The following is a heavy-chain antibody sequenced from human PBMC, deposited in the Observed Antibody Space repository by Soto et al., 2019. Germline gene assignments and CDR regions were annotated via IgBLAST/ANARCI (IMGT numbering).Heavy chain of an antibody. J-gene: IGHJ6*02. Sequence: QVQLQESGPGLVKPSQTLSLTCTVSGGSISSGGYYWSWIRQHPGKGLEWIGYIYYSGSTYYNPSLKSRVTISVDTSKNQFPLKLSSVTAADTAVYYCARVVTTEAYYYYGMDVWGQGTTVTVSS. CDR1: GGSISSGGYY. V-gene: IGHV4-31*03. CDR2: IYYSGST. CDR3: ARVVTTEAYYYYGMDV. D-gene: IGHD5-18*01.